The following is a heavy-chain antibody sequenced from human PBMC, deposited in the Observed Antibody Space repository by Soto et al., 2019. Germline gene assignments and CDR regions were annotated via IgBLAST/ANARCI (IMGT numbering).Heavy chain of an antibody. Sequence: SETLSLTCTVSGGCISSDYGSWSRQPQGKGLGWIGYIYHSGSTNYNPSLKSRVTISVARSKNQFSLKLSSVTAADTAVYYCARARSGLWFGELFRAGYFDYWGQGTLVTVSS. CDR3: ARARSGLWFGELFRAGYFDY. V-gene: IGHV4-59*12. CDR2: IYHSGST. CDR1: GGCISSDY. D-gene: IGHD3-10*01. J-gene: IGHJ4*02.